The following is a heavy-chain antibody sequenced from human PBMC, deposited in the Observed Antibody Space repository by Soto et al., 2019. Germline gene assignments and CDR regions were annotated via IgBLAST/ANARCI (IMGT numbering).Heavy chain of an antibody. J-gene: IGHJ4*02. CDR2: IGPKSGDT. Sequence: QVQLVQSGAEVKESGASVKVSCKASGYTFSGYYIHWVRQAPGQAPEWVGEIGPKSGDTRYAQKFQGRVTMTKETSITKVYMELRNLSPDDTAVYFCGRGRSGAIVIFYWGQGTLVTVHS. D-gene: IGHD1-26*01. V-gene: IGHV1-2*02. CDR1: GYTFSGYY. CDR3: GRGRSGAIVIFY.